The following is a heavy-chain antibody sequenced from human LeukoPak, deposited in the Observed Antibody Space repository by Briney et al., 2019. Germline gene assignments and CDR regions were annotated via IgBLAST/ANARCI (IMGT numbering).Heavy chain of an antibody. V-gene: IGHV3-53*05. CDR3: AKGHFTMVRGVIMNDAFDI. CDR1: GFTVSNKY. CDR2: IYSDGRT. D-gene: IGHD3-10*01. J-gene: IGHJ3*02. Sequence: GGSLRLSCAASGFTVSNKYMTWVRQAPGKGLEWVSLIYSDGRTYYADSVKGRFTISRDNSKNTLYLQMNSLRAEDTAVYYCAKGHFTMVRGVIMNDAFDIWGQGTMVTVSS.